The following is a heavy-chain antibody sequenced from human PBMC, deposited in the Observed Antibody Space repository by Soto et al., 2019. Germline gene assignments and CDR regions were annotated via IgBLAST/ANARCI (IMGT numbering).Heavy chain of an antibody. V-gene: IGHV3-7*01. J-gene: IGHJ6*02. CDR1: GFTFSSYW. Sequence: EVQLLESGGDLVQPGGSLRLSCVASGFTFSSYWMSWVRQAPGKGLEWVANIKQDGSEKYYVDSVKGRFTISRDNAKNSLYLQMNSLRAEDTAVYYCARDVTEWELLTYYYYGMDVWGQGTTVTVSS. CDR2: IKQDGSEK. D-gene: IGHD1-26*01. CDR3: ARDVTEWELLTYYYYGMDV.